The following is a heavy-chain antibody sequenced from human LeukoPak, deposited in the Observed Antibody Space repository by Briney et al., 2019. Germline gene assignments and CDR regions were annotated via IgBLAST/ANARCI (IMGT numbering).Heavy chain of an antibody. V-gene: IGHV1-69*04. Sequence: GASVKVSCKASGGTFSSYAISWVRQAPGQGLEWMGRIIPILGIANYAQKFQGRVTITADKSTSTAYMELSSLRSEDTAVYYCARGSPGDSSGSLWGQGTLVTVSS. CDR3: ARGSPGDSSGSL. D-gene: IGHD3-22*01. CDR2: IIPILGIA. CDR1: GGTFSSYA. J-gene: IGHJ4*02.